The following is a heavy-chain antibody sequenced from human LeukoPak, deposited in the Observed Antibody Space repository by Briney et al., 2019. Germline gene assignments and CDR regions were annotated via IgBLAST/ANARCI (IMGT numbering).Heavy chain of an antibody. V-gene: IGHV5-51*01. Sequence: GASLQISCEGSGSIFTSYWIGWVRQLPGKGLEWMGIIYPGDSDTRYSPSFQGQVTISADKSISTAYLQWSSLKASDTAIYYCARRTGQAVVESVDYWGQGTLVTVSS. D-gene: IGHD3-22*01. CDR2: IYPGDSDT. CDR1: GSIFTSYW. CDR3: ARRTGQAVVESVDY. J-gene: IGHJ4*02.